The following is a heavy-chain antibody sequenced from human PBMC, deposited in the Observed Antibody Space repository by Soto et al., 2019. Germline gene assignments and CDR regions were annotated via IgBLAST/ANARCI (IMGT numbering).Heavy chain of an antibody. V-gene: IGHV4-59*01. Sequence: SETLSLTCTVSGGSISSCYWSWIRQPPGKGLEWIGYIYYSGSTNYNPSLKSRVTISVDTSKNQFSLKLSSVTAADTAVYYCARDRGYDYGEGNFDYWGQGTLVTVSS. CDR1: GGSISSCY. CDR3: ARDRGYDYGEGNFDY. CDR2: IYYSGST. D-gene: IGHD4-17*01. J-gene: IGHJ4*02.